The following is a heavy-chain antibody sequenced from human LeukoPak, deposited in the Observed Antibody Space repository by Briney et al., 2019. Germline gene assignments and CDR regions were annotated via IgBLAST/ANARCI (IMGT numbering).Heavy chain of an antibody. Sequence: ASVKVSCKASGYTFTGHYIHWVRQASGQGLEWMGWINPHTGGTNYAQKFQGRVTMTRDTSISTAYMELGGLTSDDMAVYYCARPYCSGGSCHDYFDYWGQGTLVTVSS. CDR2: INPHTGGT. CDR3: ARPYCSGGSCHDYFDY. V-gene: IGHV1-2*02. J-gene: IGHJ4*02. D-gene: IGHD2-15*01. CDR1: GYTFTGHY.